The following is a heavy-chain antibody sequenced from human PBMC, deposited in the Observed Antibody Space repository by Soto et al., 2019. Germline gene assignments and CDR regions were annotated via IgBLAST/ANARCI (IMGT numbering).Heavy chain of an antibody. Sequence: GGSLRLSCAASGFTFSSYGMHWVRQAPGKGLEWVAVISYDGSNKYYADSVKDRFTISRDNSKNTLYLQMNSLRAEDTAVYYCANVLLWFGETLTPLKSNYYGMDVWGQGTTVTVSS. J-gene: IGHJ6*02. CDR3: ANVLLWFGETLTPLKSNYYGMDV. V-gene: IGHV3-30*18. CDR2: ISYDGSNK. CDR1: GFTFSSYG. D-gene: IGHD3-10*01.